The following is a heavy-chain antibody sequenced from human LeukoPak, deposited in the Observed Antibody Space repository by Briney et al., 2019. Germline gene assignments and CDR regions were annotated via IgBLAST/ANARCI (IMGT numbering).Heavy chain of an antibody. J-gene: IGHJ5*02. V-gene: IGHV4-30-2*06. CDR2: IYHSGST. CDR1: GGSISSGGSS. CDR3: ARLRITIFGVPSRGWFDP. Sequence: SETLSLTCAVSGGSISSGGSSWSWIRQSPGKGLEWIGYIYHSGSTYYNPSLKSRVTISVDRSKNQFSLKLSSVTAADTAVYYCARLRITIFGVPSRGWFDPWGQGTLVTVSS. D-gene: IGHD3-3*01.